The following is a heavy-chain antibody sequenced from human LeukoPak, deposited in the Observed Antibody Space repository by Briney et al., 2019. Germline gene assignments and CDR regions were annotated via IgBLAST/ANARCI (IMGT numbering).Heavy chain of an antibody. D-gene: IGHD5-18*01. J-gene: IGHJ4*02. CDR2: ISWDGGST. CDR1: GFTFDDYT. Sequence: GGSLRLSCAASGFTFDDYTMHWVRQAPGKGLEWVSLISWDGGSTYYADSVKGRFTISRDNSKNTLYLQMNSLRAEDTAVYYCARVRGDTAMVWPLDYWGQGTLVTVSS. V-gene: IGHV3-43*01. CDR3: ARVRGDTAMVWPLDY.